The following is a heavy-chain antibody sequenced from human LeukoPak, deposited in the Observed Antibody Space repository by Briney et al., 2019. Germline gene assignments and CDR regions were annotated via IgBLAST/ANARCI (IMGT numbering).Heavy chain of an antibody. CDR3: ARDRIAVAGTTGDAFDI. Sequence: GGSLRLSCAASGFIFTDYWMNWVRQAPGRGLEWLASVKGDGSATSYVDSVKGRFTISRDNAKNSLYLQMNSLRAEDTAVYYCARDRIAVAGTTGDAFDIWGQGTMVTVSS. D-gene: IGHD6-19*01. CDR2: VKGDGSAT. CDR1: GFIFTDYW. J-gene: IGHJ3*02. V-gene: IGHV3-7*01.